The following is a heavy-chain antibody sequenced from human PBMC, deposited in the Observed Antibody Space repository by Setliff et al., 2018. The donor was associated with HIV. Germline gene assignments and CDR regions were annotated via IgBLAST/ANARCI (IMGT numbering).Heavy chain of an antibody. D-gene: IGHD3-9*01. Sequence: SETLSLTCAVYGGSFSGYYWSWIRQTPGEGLEWIGESDHSGSTNYNPSLKSRVTISVDTSKNQISLRLTSVTAADTALYYCARLSPLDWPFDYWGQGTLVTVSS. CDR3: ARLSPLDWPFDY. CDR1: GGSFSGYY. CDR2: SDHSGST. J-gene: IGHJ4*02. V-gene: IGHV4-34*01.